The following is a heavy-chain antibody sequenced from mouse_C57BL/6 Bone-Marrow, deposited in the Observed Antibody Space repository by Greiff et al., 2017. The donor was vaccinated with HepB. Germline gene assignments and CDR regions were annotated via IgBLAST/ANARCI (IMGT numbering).Heavy chain of an antibody. V-gene: IGHV1-15*01. CDR1: GYTFTDYE. CDR3: TPLGRGY. CDR2: IDPETGGT. Sequence: QVQLKESGAELVRPGASVTLSCKASGYTFTDYEMHWVKQTPVHGLEWIGAIDPETGGTAYNQKFKGKAILTADKSSSTAYMELRSLTSEDSAVSYCTPLGRGYWGQGTTLTVSS. J-gene: IGHJ2*01. D-gene: IGHD2-10*02.